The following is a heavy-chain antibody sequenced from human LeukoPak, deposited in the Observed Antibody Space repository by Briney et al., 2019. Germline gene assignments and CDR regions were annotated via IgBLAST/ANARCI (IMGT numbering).Heavy chain of an antibody. J-gene: IGHJ4*02. CDR2: INPNSGGT. Sequence: ASVKVSCKASGYTFTGYYMHWVRQAPGQGLEWMGWINPNSGGTNYAQKFQGRVTMTRDTSISTAYMELSRLRSDDTAAYYCASRYCSSTSCPEVDYWGQGTLVTVSS. D-gene: IGHD2-2*01. CDR1: GYTFTGYY. CDR3: ASRYCSSTSCPEVDY. V-gene: IGHV1-2*02.